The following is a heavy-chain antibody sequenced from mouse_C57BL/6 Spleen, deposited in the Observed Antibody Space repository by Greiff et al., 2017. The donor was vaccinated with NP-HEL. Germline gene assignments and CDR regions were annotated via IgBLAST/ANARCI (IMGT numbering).Heavy chain of an antibody. V-gene: IGHV1-69*01. D-gene: IGHD2-5*01. J-gene: IGHJ2*01. CDR2: IDPSDSYT. CDR1: GYTFTSYW. Sequence: VQLQQSGAELVMPGASVKLSCKASGYTFTSYWMHWVKQRPGQGLEWIGEIDPSDSYTNYNQKFKGKSTLTVDKSSSTAYMQLSSLTSEDSAVYYCARAYYSNLDYWGQGTTLTVSS. CDR3: ARAYYSNLDY.